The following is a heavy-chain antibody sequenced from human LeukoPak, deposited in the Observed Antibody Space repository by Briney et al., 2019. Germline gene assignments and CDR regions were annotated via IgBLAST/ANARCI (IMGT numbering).Heavy chain of an antibody. CDR1: GFTFSSYA. V-gene: IGHV3-30*04. J-gene: IGHJ4*02. CDR2: ISYDGSNK. D-gene: IGHD4-17*01. Sequence: PGRSLRLSCAASGFTFSSYAMHWVRQAPGKGLEWVAVISYDGSNKYYADSVKGRFTISRDNSKNTLYLQMNSLRAEDTAVYYCAKVRGDFDYWGQGTLVTVSS. CDR3: AKVRGDFDY.